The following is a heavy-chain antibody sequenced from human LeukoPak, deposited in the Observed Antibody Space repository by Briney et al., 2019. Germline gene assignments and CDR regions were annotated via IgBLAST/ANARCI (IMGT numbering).Heavy chain of an antibody. D-gene: IGHD2-2*01. J-gene: IGHJ5*02. CDR2: ISSSYI. Sequence: GGSLRLSCAASGFTFSSYSMNWVRQAPGKGLEWASSISSSYIYYADSVKGRFTISRDNAKNSLYLQMNSLRAEDTAVYYCARDREYCSSTSCHNWFDPWGQGTLVTVSS. CDR1: GFTFSSYS. V-gene: IGHV3-21*01. CDR3: ARDREYCSSTSCHNWFDP.